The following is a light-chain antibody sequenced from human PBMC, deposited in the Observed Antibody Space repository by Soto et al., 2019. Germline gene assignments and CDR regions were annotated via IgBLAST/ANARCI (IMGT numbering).Light chain of an antibody. CDR1: SSDVGGYNY. J-gene: IGLJ1*01. V-gene: IGLV2-11*01. CDR2: DVS. CDR3: SSYAGSYTHV. Sequence: QSALTQPRSVSGSPGQSVTISCTGTSSDVGGYNYVSWYQQHPGKVPKLMIYDVSKRPSGVPDRFSGSKSGNTASLTISGLHAEDEADYYCSSYAGSYTHVFGSGTKLAVL.